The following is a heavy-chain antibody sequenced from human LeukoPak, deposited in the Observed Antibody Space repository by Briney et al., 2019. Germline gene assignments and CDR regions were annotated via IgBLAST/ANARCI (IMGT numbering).Heavy chain of an antibody. Sequence: GGSLRLSCAASGFTVSNNYMRWVRQAPGKGLEWVSLIYSGGSTYYADSVKGRFTISRDNSKNTLYLQMNSLRAEDTAVYYCAKDALNYDSLTGIDYWGQGTLVTVSS. D-gene: IGHD3-9*01. V-gene: IGHV3-53*01. CDR3: AKDALNYDSLTGIDY. CDR1: GFTVSNNY. J-gene: IGHJ4*02. CDR2: IYSGGST.